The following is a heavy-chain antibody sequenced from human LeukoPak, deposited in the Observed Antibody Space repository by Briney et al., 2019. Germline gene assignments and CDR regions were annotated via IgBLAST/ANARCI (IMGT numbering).Heavy chain of an antibody. D-gene: IGHD5-18*01. J-gene: IGHJ5*02. CDR1: GGSISSSSYY. Sequence: SETLSLTCTVSGGSISSSSYYWGWIRQPPGKGLEWIGSIYYSGSTYYNPSLKSRVTISVDTSKNQFSLKLSSVTAADTAVYYCARLLFRYSYGYVPWGQGTPVTVSS. V-gene: IGHV4-39*07. CDR2: IYYSGST. CDR3: ARLLFRYSYGYVP.